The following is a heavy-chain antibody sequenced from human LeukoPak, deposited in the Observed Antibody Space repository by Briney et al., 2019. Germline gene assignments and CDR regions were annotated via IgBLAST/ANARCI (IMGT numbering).Heavy chain of an antibody. CDR1: GYTFTDYY. CDR2: INPNSGGT. J-gene: IGHJ4*02. Sequence: ASLKVSCKASGYTFTDYYIHWVRQAPGQGLEWMGRINPNSGGTNYAQKFQGRVTMTRDTSISTAYMELSRLRSDGPAVYYCASNGNYYNSSGNYYFDYWGQGTLVTVSS. D-gene: IGHD3-22*01. CDR3: ASNGNYYNSSGNYYFDY. V-gene: IGHV1-2*02.